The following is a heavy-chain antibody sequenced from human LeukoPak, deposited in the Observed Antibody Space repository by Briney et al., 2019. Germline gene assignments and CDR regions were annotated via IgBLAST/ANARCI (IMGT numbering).Heavy chain of an antibody. D-gene: IGHD4-23*01. V-gene: IGHV3-30*02. CDR3: AREATVVTLYYFGY. Sequence: GGSLRLSCAASGFTFSSYGMHWVRQAPGKGLEWVAFIRDDGSNKYYADSVKGRLTISRDNSKNTLYLQMNSLRGEDTAVSYCAREATVVTLYYFGYWGEGTLVTVSS. CDR2: IRDDGSNK. J-gene: IGHJ4*02. CDR1: GFTFSSYG.